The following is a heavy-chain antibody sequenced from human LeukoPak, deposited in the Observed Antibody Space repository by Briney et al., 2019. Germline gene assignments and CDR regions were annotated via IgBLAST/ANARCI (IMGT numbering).Heavy chain of an antibody. D-gene: IGHD3-22*01. CDR2: IYTSGST. V-gene: IGHV4-4*07. CDR3: ARDYYDSSGYPFCDY. CDR1: DGSISSYY. J-gene: IGHJ4*02. Sequence: PSETLSLTCTVSDGSISSYYWSWIRQPAGKGLEWIGRIYTSGSTTYNPSLKSRVTMSADTSKNQLSLKLSSVTAADTAVYYCARDYYDSSGYPFCDYWGQGTLVTVSS.